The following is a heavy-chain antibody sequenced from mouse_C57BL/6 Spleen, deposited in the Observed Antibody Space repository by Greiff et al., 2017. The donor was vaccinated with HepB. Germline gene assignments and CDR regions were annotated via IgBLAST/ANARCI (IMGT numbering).Heavy chain of an antibody. D-gene: IGHD2-2*01. CDR1: GFTFSSYA. CDR3: ARNGYLLYFDV. CDR2: ISDGGSYT. Sequence: EVQGVESGGGLVKPGGSLKLSCAASGFTFSSYAMSWVRQTPEKRLEWVATISDGGSYTYYPDNVKGRFTISRDNAKNYLYLQMSHLKSKNTAMYYCARNGYLLYFDVWGTGTTVTVSS. J-gene: IGHJ1*03. V-gene: IGHV5-4*01.